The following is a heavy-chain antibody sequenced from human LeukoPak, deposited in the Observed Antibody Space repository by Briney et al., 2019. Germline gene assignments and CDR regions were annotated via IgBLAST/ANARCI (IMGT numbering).Heavy chain of an antibody. V-gene: IGHV1-2*02. Sequence: GASVKVSCKASGYTFTGYYMHWVRQAPGQGLEWMGWINPKSGGSNYAQKFQVRVTMTRDTSISTVYMELNSLISDDTAVYYCARGSAAEVDYWGQGTLLTVSS. CDR2: INPKSGGS. CDR3: ARGSAAEVDY. J-gene: IGHJ4*02. CDR1: GYTFTGYY. D-gene: IGHD6-13*01.